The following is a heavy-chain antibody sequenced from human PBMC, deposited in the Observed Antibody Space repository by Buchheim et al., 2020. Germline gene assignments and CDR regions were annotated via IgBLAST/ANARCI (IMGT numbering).Heavy chain of an antibody. CDR2: ITHTGET. Sequence: QVQLQQWGAGLLKPSETLSLTCGVSGGSFSGYYWSWIRQSPGKGLEWIGEITHTGETNYNTSLKSRVTISADTSKNQFSLRLSSVTAADTAVYYCASLYCTNGVCYSGGYFQHWGQGTL. V-gene: IGHV4-34*02. CDR3: ASLYCTNGVCYSGGYFQH. CDR1: GGSFSGYY. D-gene: IGHD2-8*01. J-gene: IGHJ1*01.